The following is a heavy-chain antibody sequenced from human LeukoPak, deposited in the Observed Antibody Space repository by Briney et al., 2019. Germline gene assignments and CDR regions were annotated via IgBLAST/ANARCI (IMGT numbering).Heavy chain of an antibody. V-gene: IGHV4-59*07. J-gene: IGHJ4*02. CDR3: ARKPAAAGSFDY. D-gene: IGHD6-13*01. Sequence: PSDTLSLTCTVSVGSFSRYYGRWIRQPPGEGVEWIGYIYYSGSTNYNPSLKSRVTISVDTSKNQFSLKLSSVTAADTAVYYCARKPAAAGSFDYWGQGTLVTVSS. CDR1: VGSFSRYY. CDR2: IYYSGST.